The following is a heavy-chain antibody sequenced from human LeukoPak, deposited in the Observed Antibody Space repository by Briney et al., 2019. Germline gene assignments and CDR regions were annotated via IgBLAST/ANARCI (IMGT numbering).Heavy chain of an antibody. J-gene: IGHJ4*02. CDR2: VGISSGNT. D-gene: IGHD2-21*01. CDR1: GFTFIDYS. CDR3: ARSPPAQARWGYYFDY. V-gene: IGHV3-48*04. Sequence: GGSLRLSCAASGFTFIDYSMNWVRQAPGKGLEWISYVGISSGNTKYADSVKGRFTISRDNAKNSLFLQINSLRAEDTAVYYCARSPPAQARWGYYFDYWGQGTLVTVSS.